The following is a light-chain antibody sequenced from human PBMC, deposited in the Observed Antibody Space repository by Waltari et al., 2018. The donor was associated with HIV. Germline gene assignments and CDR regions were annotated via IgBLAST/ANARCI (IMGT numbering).Light chain of an antibody. J-gene: IGKJ4*01. CDR1: QSVGTH. CDR2: GAS. CDR3: QQYNSWPLT. Sequence: EGVMTQSPATLSVSPGERVTLSCRASQSVGTHLAWYQQMPGQAPRLLIYGASTRATGIPVRLSGSGSGTDFTFTISSLQPEDFAVYYCQQYNSWPLTFGGGTKVEIK. V-gene: IGKV3-15*01.